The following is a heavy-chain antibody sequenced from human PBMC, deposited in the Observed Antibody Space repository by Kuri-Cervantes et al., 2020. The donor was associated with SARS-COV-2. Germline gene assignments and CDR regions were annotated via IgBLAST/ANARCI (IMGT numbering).Heavy chain of an antibody. Sequence: SETLSLTCTVSGGSISSHYWGWIRQPPGKGLEWIGHIYTSGSTNYNPSLKSRVTISVDTSKSQFSLKLSSVTAADTAVYYCARDSRSYYQVLLDHYYYSYMDVWGKGTTVTVSS. CDR2: IYTSGST. CDR1: GGSISSHY. V-gene: IGHV4-4*08. J-gene: IGHJ6*03. CDR3: ARDSRSYYQVLLDHYYYSYMDV. D-gene: IGHD1-26*01.